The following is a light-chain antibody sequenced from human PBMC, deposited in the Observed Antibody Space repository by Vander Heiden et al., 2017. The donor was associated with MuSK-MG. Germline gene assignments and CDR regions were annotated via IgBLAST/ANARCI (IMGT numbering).Light chain of an antibody. CDR2: AAS. Sequence: DLQVTQSPSFLSASVGDRVTITCRASHSISTYLAWDQQKPEKAPKLLFYAASTLQSGVPSRFSGSGSGTEFTLTISRLQPEDLATYYCQQLNSYPLTFGHGTKVDIK. CDR3: QQLNSYPLT. CDR1: HSISTY. J-gene: IGKJ3*01. V-gene: IGKV1-9*01.